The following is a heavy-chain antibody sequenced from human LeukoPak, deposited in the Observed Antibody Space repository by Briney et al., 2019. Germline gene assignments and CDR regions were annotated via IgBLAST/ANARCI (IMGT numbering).Heavy chain of an antibody. CDR1: GGSMSGFF. Sequence: SETLSLTCTVSGGSMSGFFWTWIRQPPGRELEWIGSIYYSGSSTKYNPSLKSRVTISVDTSKSQFSLTLNSATAADTAVYYCARTSRHFYGSGTNLTPWPAGMDVWGQGTTVTVSS. CDR3: ARTSRHFYGSGTNLTPWPAGMDV. V-gene: IGHV4-59*01. CDR2: IYYSGSST. D-gene: IGHD3-10*01. J-gene: IGHJ6*02.